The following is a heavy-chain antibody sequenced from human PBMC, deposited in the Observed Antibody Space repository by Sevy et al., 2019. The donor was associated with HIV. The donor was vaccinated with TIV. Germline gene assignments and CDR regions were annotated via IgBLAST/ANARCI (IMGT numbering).Heavy chain of an antibody. J-gene: IGHJ6*04. CDR3: AREVGRVRGGSELDV. V-gene: IGHV3-21*05. D-gene: IGHD3-10*01. CDR1: GFSFRTYG. Sequence: GGSLRLSCAASGFSFRTYGMNWVRQAPGKGLEWVSYITSSSTYIFYADSVKGRFTISRDDAKNSLYLQMNSLRAEDTAVYYCAREVGRVRGGSELDVWGKGTTVSVSS. CDR2: ITSSSTYI.